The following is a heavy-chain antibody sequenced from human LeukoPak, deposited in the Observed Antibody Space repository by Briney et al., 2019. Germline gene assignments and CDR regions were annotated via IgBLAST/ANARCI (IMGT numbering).Heavy chain of an antibody. CDR1: GFTFSSYS. CDR3: ARDGAEYCSGGSCYSDYFDY. D-gene: IGHD2-15*01. V-gene: IGHV3-48*01. J-gene: IGHJ4*02. Sequence: GGSLRLSCAASGFTFSSYSMNWVRQAPGKGLEWVSYISSSSSTIYYADSVKGRFTISRDNAKNSLYLQMNSLRAEDTAVYYCARDGAEYCSGGSCYSDYFDYWGQGTRATVSS. CDR2: ISSSSSTI.